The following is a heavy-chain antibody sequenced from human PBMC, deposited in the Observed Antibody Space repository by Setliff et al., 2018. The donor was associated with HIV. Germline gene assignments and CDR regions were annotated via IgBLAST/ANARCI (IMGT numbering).Heavy chain of an antibody. CDR2: ISGSGDNI. CDR3: AKAPGSATSPRGSFDY. Sequence: PGESLKISCAASGFTFSSYSMNWVRQAPGKGLEWVSAISGSGDNIYYADSVKGRFTFSRDNSKNTLYLQMNSLRAEETAVYYCAKAPGSATSPRGSFDYLGRGTLVTVSS. CDR1: GFTFSSYS. D-gene: IGHD3-16*01. V-gene: IGHV3-23*01. J-gene: IGHJ4*02.